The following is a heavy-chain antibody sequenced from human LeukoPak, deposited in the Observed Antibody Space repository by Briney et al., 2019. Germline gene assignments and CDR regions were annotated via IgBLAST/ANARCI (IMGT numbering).Heavy chain of an antibody. CDR3: ARDRGGSGPTTTDY. D-gene: IGHD6-25*01. Sequence: GGSLRLSCAASGFTFSSSWMHWARQAPGKGLVWVSRTNTDGSSTIYADSVKGRFTTSRDNAKNTLYLQMNSLRAEDTAVYYCARDRGGSGPTTTDYWGQGTLVTVSS. CDR2: TNTDGSST. J-gene: IGHJ4*02. CDR1: GFTFSSSW. V-gene: IGHV3-74*01.